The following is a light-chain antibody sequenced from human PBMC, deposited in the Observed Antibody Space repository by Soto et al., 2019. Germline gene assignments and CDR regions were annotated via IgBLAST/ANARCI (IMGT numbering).Light chain of an antibody. J-gene: IGKJ1*01. CDR2: KAS. CDR1: QTISSW. CDR3: QHYNSYSEA. Sequence: DIQMTQSPFTLSGSVGDRVTITCRASQTISSWLAWYQQKPGKAPKLLIYKASTLKSGVPSRFSGSGSGTEFTLTISSLQPDDFATYYCQHYNSYSEAFGQGTKV. V-gene: IGKV1-5*03.